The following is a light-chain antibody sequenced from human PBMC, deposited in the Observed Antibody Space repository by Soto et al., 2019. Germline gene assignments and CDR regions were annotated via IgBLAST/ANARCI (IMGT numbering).Light chain of an antibody. CDR1: SSDVGGYKY. CDR2: DIR. V-gene: IGLV2-14*03. CDR3: SSYTSSSTRV. J-gene: IGLJ1*01. Sequence: QSALTQPASVSGSPGQSITISCTGTSSDVGGYKYVSWYQQHPGKAPKLMIYDIRNRPSGVSKRCSGSKSGNTASLTISGLQAEDEADYYSSSYTSSSTRVFGTGTKVTVL.